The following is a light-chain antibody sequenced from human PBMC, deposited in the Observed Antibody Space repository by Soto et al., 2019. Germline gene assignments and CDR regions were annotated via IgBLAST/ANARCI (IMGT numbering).Light chain of an antibody. CDR1: QSIGSW. Sequence: DIQMTQSPSTLSASVGDSVSITCRASQSIGSWLAWYQQKPGKVPKLLIHKASSLQSGVSSRFSGSGSGTEFTLTISSLQPDYSATYYCQQYSSLSAFGPGTKVDIK. CDR2: KAS. V-gene: IGKV1-5*03. J-gene: IGKJ3*01. CDR3: QQYSSLSA.